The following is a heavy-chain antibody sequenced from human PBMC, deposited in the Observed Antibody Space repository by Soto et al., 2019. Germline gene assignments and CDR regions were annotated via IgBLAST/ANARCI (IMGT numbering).Heavy chain of an antibody. Sequence: PGGSLRLSCAGSGFTFSSYAMSWVRQAPGKGLEWVSAISGSGGSTYYADSVKGQFTISRDNSKNTLYLQMNSLRAEDTAVYYCAKAPYRGVLLLEAPTFPTLSPFDNWGQGTWSPSPQ. D-gene: IGHD2-15*01. CDR2: ISGSGGST. V-gene: IGHV3-23*01. CDR1: GFTFSSYA. CDR3: AKAPYRGVLLLEAPTFPTLSPFDN. J-gene: IGHJ4*02.